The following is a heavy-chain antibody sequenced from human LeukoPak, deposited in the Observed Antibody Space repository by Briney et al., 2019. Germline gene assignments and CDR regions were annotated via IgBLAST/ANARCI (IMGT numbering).Heavy chain of an antibody. J-gene: IGHJ4*02. CDR3: AKVGKTYCYDSSGYSDY. Sequence: GGSLRLSCAASGFTFSSYAMSWVRQAPGKGLEWVSAISGSGGSTYYADSVKGRFTISRDNSKNTLYLQMNSLRAEDTAVYYCAKVGKTYCYDSSGYSDYWGQGTLVTVSS. D-gene: IGHD3-22*01. CDR1: GFTFSSYA. V-gene: IGHV3-23*01. CDR2: ISGSGGST.